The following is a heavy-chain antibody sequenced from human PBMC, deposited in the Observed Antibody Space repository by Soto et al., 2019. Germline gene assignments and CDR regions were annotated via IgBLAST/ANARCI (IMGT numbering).Heavy chain of an antibody. CDR2: IYYSGST. V-gene: IGHV4-39*01. CDR1: GGSISSSSYY. CDR3: ARNYYYYGMDV. Sequence: SETLSLTCTVSGGSISSSSYYWGWIRQPPGKGLEWIGSIYYSGSTYYNPSLKGRVTISVDTSKNQFSLKLSSVTAADTAVYYCARNYYYYGMDVWGQGTTVTVSS. J-gene: IGHJ6*02.